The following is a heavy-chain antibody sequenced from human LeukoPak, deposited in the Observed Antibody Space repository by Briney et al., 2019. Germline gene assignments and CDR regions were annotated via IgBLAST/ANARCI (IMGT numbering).Heavy chain of an antibody. CDR1: GFTFSSYS. J-gene: IGHJ6*03. CDR3: AREAGSGLVGYHYMDV. V-gene: IGHV3-21*01. D-gene: IGHD2-15*01. Sequence: SGGSLRLSCAASGFTFSSYSMNWVRQAPGKGLEWVSSISSGSSYIYYADSVKGRFTISRDNAKNSLYLQMNSLRAEDTAVYYCAREAGSGLVGYHYMDVWGKGTTVTVSS. CDR2: ISSGSSYI.